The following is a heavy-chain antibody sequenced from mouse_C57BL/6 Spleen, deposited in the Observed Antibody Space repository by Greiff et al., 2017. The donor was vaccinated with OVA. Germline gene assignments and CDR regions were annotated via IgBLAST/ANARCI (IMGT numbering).Heavy chain of an antibody. Sequence: QVQLQQSGAELVKPGASVKISCTASGYAFSSYWMNWVKQRPGKGLEWIGHIYPGDGDTNYTGKFKGKATLTADKSSSTAYMQLSILTSEDSAVYFCARMYYSNFSTLGCGGQGTSVTFSS. D-gene: IGHD2-5*01. CDR1: GYAFSSYW. J-gene: IGHJ4*01. CDR3: ARMYYSNFSTLGC. CDR2: IYPGDGDT. V-gene: IGHV1-80*01.